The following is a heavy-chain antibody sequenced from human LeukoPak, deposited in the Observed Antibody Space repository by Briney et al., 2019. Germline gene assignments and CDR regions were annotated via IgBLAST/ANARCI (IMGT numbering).Heavy chain of an antibody. Sequence: QPGGSLRLSCAASGFTFTNYALSWVRQAPGKGLEWVSGINGGNGDGATYYADSVKGRFTISRDDSKNTLYLQMNGLRAEDTAVYYCAKSLITSGGANAFDIWGQGTMVTVSS. CDR2: INGGNGDGAT. D-gene: IGHD1-14*01. J-gene: IGHJ3*02. CDR1: GFTFTNYA. V-gene: IGHV3-23*01. CDR3: AKSLITSGGANAFDI.